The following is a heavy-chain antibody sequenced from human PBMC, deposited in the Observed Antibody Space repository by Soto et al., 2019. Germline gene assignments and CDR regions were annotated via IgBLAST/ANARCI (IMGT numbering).Heavy chain of an antibody. J-gene: IGHJ4*02. D-gene: IGHD2-21*02. V-gene: IGHV3-30*18. CDR1: GFTFSSYG. CDR3: AKDRDVVVTANRFDY. Sequence: GGSLRLSCAASGFTFSSYGMHWVRQAPGKGLEWVAVISYDGSNKYYADSVKGRFTISRDNSKNTLYLQMNSLRAEDTAVYYCAKDRDVVVTANRFDYWGQGTLVTVSS. CDR2: ISYDGSNK.